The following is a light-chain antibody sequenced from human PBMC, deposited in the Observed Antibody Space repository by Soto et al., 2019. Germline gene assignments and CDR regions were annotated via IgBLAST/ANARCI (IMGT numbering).Light chain of an antibody. CDR3: FSYTTSSTYV. CDR1: SSDVGIYNY. Sequence: QSALTQPASVSVSPGQSITVSCTGTSSDVGIYNYVPWYQQEPGKAPKLLIYGVTSRPSGVSDRFSGSKSGNTASLTISGLQAEDESDYYCFSYTTSSTYVFGTGTKVTVL. CDR2: GVT. V-gene: IGLV2-14*01. J-gene: IGLJ1*01.